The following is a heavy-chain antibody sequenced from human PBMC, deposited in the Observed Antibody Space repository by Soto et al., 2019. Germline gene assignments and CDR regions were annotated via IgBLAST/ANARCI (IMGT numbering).Heavy chain of an antibody. CDR3: ASGPYESLQH. CDR1: GGSISSGGYS. V-gene: IGHV4-30-2*01. Sequence: SETLSLTCAVSGGSISSGGYSWNWIRQPPGKGLEWIGYIYQSGSTYYNPSLKSRVTISVDRSKNQFSLRLTSVTAADTAVYYCASGPYESLQHWGQDALVTVSS. CDR2: IYQSGST. J-gene: IGHJ1*01.